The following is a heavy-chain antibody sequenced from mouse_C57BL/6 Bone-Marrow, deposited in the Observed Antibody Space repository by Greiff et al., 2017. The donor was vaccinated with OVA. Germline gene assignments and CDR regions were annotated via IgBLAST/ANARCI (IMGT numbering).Heavy chain of an antibody. CDR1: GFNIKNTD. D-gene: IGHD2-4*01. CDR2: IDPANGNT. Sequence: EVQLQQSVAELVRPGASVKLSCTASGFNIKNTDMHWVKQRPEQGLEWIGKIDPANGNTNYAPKFQGKATITADTSSNTAYLQLSSLTSEDTAIYYCSRDDYVVCYSMDYWGQGTSVTVSS. J-gene: IGHJ4*01. CDR3: SRDDYVVCYSMDY. V-gene: IGHV14-3*01.